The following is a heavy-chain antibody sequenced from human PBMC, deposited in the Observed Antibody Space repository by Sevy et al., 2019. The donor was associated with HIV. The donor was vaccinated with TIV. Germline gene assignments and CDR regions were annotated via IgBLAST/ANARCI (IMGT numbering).Heavy chain of an antibody. D-gene: IGHD3-10*01. J-gene: IGHJ3*02. CDR3: ATRKTYGSGAI. CDR2: IYYSGST. Sequence: SETLSLTCTVSGGSISSGDYYWSWIRQPPGKGLEWIGYIYYSGSTYYNPSLKSRVTISVDTSKNQFSLKLSSETAADTAVYYCATRKTYGSGAIWGQGTMVTVSS. V-gene: IGHV4-30-4*01. CDR1: GGSISSGDYY.